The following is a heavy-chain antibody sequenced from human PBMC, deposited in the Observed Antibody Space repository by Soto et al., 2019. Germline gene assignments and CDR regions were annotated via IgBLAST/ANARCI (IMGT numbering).Heavy chain of an antibody. J-gene: IGHJ4*02. D-gene: IGHD3-22*01. Sequence: ASVKVSCKASGGTFSSYAISWVRQAPGQGLEWMGGIIPIFGTADYAQKFQGRVTITADESTSTGNMELSSLRSEDTAVYYCASHYYCSGYYYRGLDDWGQGTLVTVAS. CDR3: ASHYYCSGYYYRGLDD. CDR1: GGTFSSYA. CDR2: IIPIFGTA. V-gene: IGHV1-69*13.